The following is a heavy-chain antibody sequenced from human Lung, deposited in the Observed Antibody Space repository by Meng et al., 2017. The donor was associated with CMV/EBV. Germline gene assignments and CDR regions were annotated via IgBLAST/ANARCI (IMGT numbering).Heavy chain of an antibody. D-gene: IGHD6-19*01. J-gene: IGHJ4*02. Sequence: VPRQESGPGLVKPSGTLSLTFAVPGGSISSSNWWSWVRQPPGKGLEWIGEIYHSGSTNYNPSLKSRVTISVDKSKNQFSLKLSSVTAADTAVYYCASFPPPGKQWLVTDYWGQGTLVTVSS. V-gene: IGHV4-4*02. CDR2: IYHSGST. CDR1: GGSISSSNW. CDR3: ASFPPPGKQWLVTDY.